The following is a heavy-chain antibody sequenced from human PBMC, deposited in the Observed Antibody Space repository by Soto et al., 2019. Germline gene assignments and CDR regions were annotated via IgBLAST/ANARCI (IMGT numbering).Heavy chain of an antibody. CDR2: THYTGNT. V-gene: IGHV4-59*13. D-gene: IGHD2-8*02. CDR1: SGYISYYY. CDR3: AAGDYLTGGSYREFKWFDP. J-gene: IGHJ5*02. Sequence: PSETMSLTCPVSSGYISYYYWSWVRQHTGQGPEWIGYTHYTGNTNSNPSLKGRVTLSIDPSWNQFSLKLRSVTAADTAGYYCAAGDYLTGGSYREFKWFDPWGQGTPVTVSS.